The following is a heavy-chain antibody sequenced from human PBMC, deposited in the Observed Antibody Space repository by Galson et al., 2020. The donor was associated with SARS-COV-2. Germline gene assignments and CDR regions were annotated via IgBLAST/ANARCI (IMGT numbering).Heavy chain of an antibody. Sequence: GESLKISCAASGFTVSSNYMSWVRQAPGKGLEWVSVIYSGGSTYYADSVKGRFTISRANSKNTLYLQMNSLRAEDTAVYYCATGYYYDSSGYYHPVASGAFDIWGQGTMVTVSS. D-gene: IGHD3-22*01. J-gene: IGHJ3*02. CDR2: IYSGGST. CDR3: ATGYYYDSSGYYHPVASGAFDI. CDR1: GFTVSSNY. V-gene: IGHV3-66*01.